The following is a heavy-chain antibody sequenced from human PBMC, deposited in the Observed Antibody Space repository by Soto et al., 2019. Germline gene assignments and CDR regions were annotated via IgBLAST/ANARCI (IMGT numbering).Heavy chain of an antibody. CDR3: ARITSGSYYYYYGMDV. CDR2: ISAYNGNT. Sequence: QVQLVQSGAEVKKPGASVKVSCKASGYTFTSYGISWVRQAPGQGLEWMGWISAYNGNTNYAQKLQGRVTMTTDTSTSTAYMELRRLRSDDTAVYYCARITSGSYYYYYGMDVWGQGTTVTVSS. D-gene: IGHD1-26*01. V-gene: IGHV1-18*04. CDR1: GYTFTSYG. J-gene: IGHJ6*02.